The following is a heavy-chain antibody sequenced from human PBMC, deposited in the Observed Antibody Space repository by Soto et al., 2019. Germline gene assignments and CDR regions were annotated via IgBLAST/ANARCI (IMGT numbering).Heavy chain of an antibody. CDR1: GFTFTSSA. CDR3: AADGIAAAGDFDY. J-gene: IGHJ4*02. D-gene: IGHD6-13*01. V-gene: IGHV1-58*01. Sequence: ASVKVSCKASGFTFTSSAVQWVRQARGQRLEWIGWIVVGSGNTNYAQKFQERVTITRDMSTSTAYMELSSLRSDDTAAYYCAADGIAAAGDFDYWGQGTLVTVSS. CDR2: IVVGSGNT.